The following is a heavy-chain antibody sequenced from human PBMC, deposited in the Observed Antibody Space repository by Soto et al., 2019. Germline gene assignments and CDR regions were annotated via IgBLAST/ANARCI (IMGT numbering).Heavy chain of an antibody. CDR1: GFTFSSYW. J-gene: IGHJ4*02. D-gene: IGHD5-12*01. CDR2: IKQDGSEK. Sequence: EVQLVESGGGLVQPGGSLRLSCAASGFTFSSYWMSWVRQAPGKGLEWVANIKQDGSEKYYVDSVKGRFTISRDNAKNSLYLQMNRLRAEDTAVYYCARVRDGYPGYFDYWGQGTLVTVSS. CDR3: ARVRDGYPGYFDY. V-gene: IGHV3-7*01.